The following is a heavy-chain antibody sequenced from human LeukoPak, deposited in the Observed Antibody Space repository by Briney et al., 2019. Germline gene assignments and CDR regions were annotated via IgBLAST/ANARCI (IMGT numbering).Heavy chain of an antibody. V-gene: IGHV3-30-3*01. Sequence: PGGSLRLSCAASGFTFTSYAMHWVRQAPGKGLEWAAVISNDGNNQYYADSVKGRFTISRDSSKNTLYLQMNSLRAEDTAVYYCARSYRSAWYYFDYWGQGTLVTVSS. CDR3: ARSYRSAWYYFDY. J-gene: IGHJ4*02. CDR1: GFTFTSYA. CDR2: ISNDGNNQ. D-gene: IGHD6-19*01.